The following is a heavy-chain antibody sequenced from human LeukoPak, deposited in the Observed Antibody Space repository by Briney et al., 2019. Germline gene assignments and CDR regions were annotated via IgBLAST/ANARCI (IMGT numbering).Heavy chain of an antibody. Sequence: SETLSLTCSVSGGSISTYYWSWIRQPPGKELEWIGYIYYSGSTSYNPSLKSRVTISVDTSKNQFSLKVSSVTAADTGVYYCAREDVTRDDDAFDIWGQGTMVTVSS. CDR3: AREDVTRDDDAFDI. D-gene: IGHD5-24*01. V-gene: IGHV4-59*01. J-gene: IGHJ3*02. CDR1: GGSISTYY. CDR2: IYYSGST.